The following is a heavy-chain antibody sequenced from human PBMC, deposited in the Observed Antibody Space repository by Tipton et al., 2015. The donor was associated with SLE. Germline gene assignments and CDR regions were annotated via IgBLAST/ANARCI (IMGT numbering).Heavy chain of an antibody. Sequence: TLSLTCTVSGGSISFHYWTWIRQTPGKELEWIGNTHFSGNTNYNPSLKSRVTISIDTSENQFSLKMKSLTAADTAVYFCARTSLGFNFWTGAPFDPWGQGTPVTVSS. CDR3: ARTSLGFNFWTGAPFDP. V-gene: IGHV4-59*11. CDR2: THFSGNT. D-gene: IGHD3/OR15-3a*01. J-gene: IGHJ5*02. CDR1: GGSISFHY.